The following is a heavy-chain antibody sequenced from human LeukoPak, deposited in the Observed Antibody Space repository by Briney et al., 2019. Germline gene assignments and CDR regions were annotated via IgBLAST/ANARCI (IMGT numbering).Heavy chain of an antibody. J-gene: IGHJ6*03. CDR1: GFIFSHHG. Sequence: PGGSLRLSCATSGFIFSHHGMNWVRQAPGKDLEWVSGIRADAVTTYYADSVKGRFTISRDNAKNSLYLQMDSLRVEDTAEYYCARDPYSGNYGAYYYYYMDVWGKGTTVTVSS. D-gene: IGHD1-26*01. V-gene: IGHV3-21*06. CDR3: ARDPYSGNYGAYYYYYMDV. CDR2: IRADAVTT.